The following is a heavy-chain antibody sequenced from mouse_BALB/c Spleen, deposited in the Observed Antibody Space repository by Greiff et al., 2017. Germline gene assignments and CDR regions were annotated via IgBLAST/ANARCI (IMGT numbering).Heavy chain of an antibody. CDR2: IYPYNGGT. CDR3: ARHWDRSYYAMDY. D-gene: IGHD4-1*01. J-gene: IGHJ4*01. Sequence: VQLQQSGPELVKPGASVKISCKASGYTFTDYNMHWVKQSHGKSLEWIGYIYPYNGGTGYNQKFKSKATLTVDNSSSTAYMELRSLTSEDSAVYYCARHWDRSYYAMDYWGQGTSVTVSS. CDR1: GYTFTDYN. V-gene: IGHV1S29*02.